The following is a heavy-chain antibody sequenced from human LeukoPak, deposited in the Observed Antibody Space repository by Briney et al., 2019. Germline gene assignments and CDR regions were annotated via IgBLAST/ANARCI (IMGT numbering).Heavy chain of an antibody. CDR1: GFTFSNYA. Sequence: PGGSLRLSCIASGFTFSNYAMSWVRQAPGKGLEWVSHTSRSGDTSYYADSVKGRFTISRDNSKSTLYPQMNSLRDDDSAAYFCARVYLERLTAGYFDHWGQGTQVTVSP. CDR2: TSRSGDTS. CDR3: ARVYLERLTAGYFDH. D-gene: IGHD2-8*01. J-gene: IGHJ4*02. V-gene: IGHV3-23*01.